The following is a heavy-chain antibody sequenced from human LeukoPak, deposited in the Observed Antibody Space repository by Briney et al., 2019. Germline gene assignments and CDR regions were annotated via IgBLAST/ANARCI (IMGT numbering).Heavy chain of an antibody. CDR1: GGPFSGYY. J-gene: IGHJ4*02. CDR2: INHSGST. Sequence: SETLSLTCAVYGGPFSGYYWSWIRQPPGKGLEWIGEINHSGSTNYNPSLKSRVTISVDTSKNQFSLKLSSVTAADTAVYYCARGGYHYDSSGYAYWGQGTLVTVSS. CDR3: ARGGYHYDSSGYAY. V-gene: IGHV4-34*01. D-gene: IGHD3-22*01.